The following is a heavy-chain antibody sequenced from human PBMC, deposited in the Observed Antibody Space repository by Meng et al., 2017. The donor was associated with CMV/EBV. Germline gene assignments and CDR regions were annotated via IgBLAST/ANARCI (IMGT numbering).Heavy chain of an antibody. J-gene: IGHJ4*02. Sequence: QVPLQPWGAGLLKPSETLSLTFAVYGGSFSGYYWSWIRQPPGKWLEWIGEINHSGSTNYNPSLKSRVTISVDTSKNQFSLKLSSVTAADTAVYYCASSLTYPDYWGQGTLVTVSS. CDR2: INHSGST. CDR1: GGSFSGYY. V-gene: IGHV4-34*01. CDR3: ASSLTYPDY. D-gene: IGHD2-15*01.